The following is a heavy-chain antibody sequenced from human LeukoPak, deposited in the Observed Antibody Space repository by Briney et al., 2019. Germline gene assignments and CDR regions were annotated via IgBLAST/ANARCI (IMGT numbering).Heavy chain of an antibody. J-gene: IGHJ3*02. CDR2: IKKDGSEK. D-gene: IGHD3-16*02. CDR1: GFTLRGIW. Sequence: GGSLSPSCAPSGFTLRGIWRSWVRKAPGRGLGGVANIKKDGSEKNYVDSVKGRFTISRDNAKNSLYLQMNSLRAEDTAVYYCARERYDYVWGSYRSDAFDIWGQGTMVTVSS. CDR3: ARERYDYVWGSYRSDAFDI. V-gene: IGHV3-7*01.